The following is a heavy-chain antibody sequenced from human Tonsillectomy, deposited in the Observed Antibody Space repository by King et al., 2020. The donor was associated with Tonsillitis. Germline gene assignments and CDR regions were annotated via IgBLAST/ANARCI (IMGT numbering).Heavy chain of an antibody. CDR3: ASGSAMAGTAGLY. V-gene: IGHV1-69*12. Sequence: QLVQSGAEVKKPGSSVKVSCKVSGGTLNSYAINWVRQAPGQGLEWMGGIIPLFGAINSAQKFQGRVTITADESTNTAYMELNSLTSDDTAVYYCASGSAMAGTAGLYWGQGTLVTVSS. D-gene: IGHD1-1*01. J-gene: IGHJ4*02. CDR2: IIPLFGAI. CDR1: GGTLNSYA.